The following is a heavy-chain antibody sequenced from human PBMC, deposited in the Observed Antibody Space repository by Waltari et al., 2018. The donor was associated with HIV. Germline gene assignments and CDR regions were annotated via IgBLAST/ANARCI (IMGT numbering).Heavy chain of an antibody. J-gene: IGHJ3*02. Sequence: QLVQSGAEAPQPGAPVKVSCNASGGTFSSYATTWMRPAPGQGLEWMGGIIPIFGTANYAQKFQGRVTITADESTSTADMELSSLRSEDTAVYYCARERGYSGLGAFDIWGQGTMVTVSS. V-gene: IGHV1-69*01. CDR2: IIPIFGTA. D-gene: IGHD5-12*01. CDR1: GGTFSSYA. CDR3: ARERGYSGLGAFDI.